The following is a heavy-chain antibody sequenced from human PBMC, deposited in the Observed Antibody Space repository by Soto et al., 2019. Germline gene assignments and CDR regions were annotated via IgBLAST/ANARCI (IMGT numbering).Heavy chain of an antibody. D-gene: IGHD1-7*01. J-gene: IGHJ4*03. CDR3: ARGLEILY. CDR1: GFTFSSYS. Sequence: PGGSLRLSCAASGFTFSSYSMNWVRQAPGKGLEWVSYISSGSSTIYYADSVKGRFTISRDNAKNSLYLQMNSLRAEDTAVYYCARGLEILYWGQGTMVTVSS. CDR2: ISSGSSTI. V-gene: IGHV3-48*01.